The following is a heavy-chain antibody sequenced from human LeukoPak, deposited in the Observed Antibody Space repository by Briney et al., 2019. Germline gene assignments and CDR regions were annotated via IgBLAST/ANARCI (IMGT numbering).Heavy chain of an antibody. CDR1: GYTFTSYD. J-gene: IGHJ4*02. V-gene: IGHV1-8*01. Sequence: ASVKVSCKASGYTFTSYDITWVRQATGQGLEWMGWMSPDSGYTGYAQTFQGRVTLTRNTSVSTAFMELSRLRSEDTAVYYCEIYTGYDSFWGQGTLVTVSS. D-gene: IGHD5-12*01. CDR3: EIYTGYDSF. CDR2: MSPDSGYT.